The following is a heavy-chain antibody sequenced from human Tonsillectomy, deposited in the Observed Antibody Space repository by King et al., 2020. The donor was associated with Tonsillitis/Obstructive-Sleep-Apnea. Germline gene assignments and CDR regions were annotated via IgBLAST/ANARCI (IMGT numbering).Heavy chain of an antibody. CDR1: GYSFSNYW. J-gene: IGHJ4*02. Sequence: QLVQSGAEVKKPGESLKISCTGSGYSFSNYWIGWVRQMPGKGLEWVGIIYPGDSDTRYSPSFQGQVTISADRSISTTYLQWSSLMASDTAMYYCARPRITGTTSYAFWGQGTLVTVSS. D-gene: IGHD1-20*01. CDR2: IYPGDSDT. V-gene: IGHV5-51*01. CDR3: ARPRITGTTSYAF.